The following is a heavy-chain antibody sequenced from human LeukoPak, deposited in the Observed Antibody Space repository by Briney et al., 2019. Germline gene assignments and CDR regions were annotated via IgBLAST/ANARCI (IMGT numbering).Heavy chain of an antibody. D-gene: IGHD3-3*01. V-gene: IGHV1-69*05. Sequence: GASVKVSCKASGGTFSSYAISWVRQAPGQGLEWMGRIIPIFGTANYAQKFQGRVTITTDASTSTAYMELSSLRSEDTAVYYCARAKKEWTDHWGQRTLVTVSS. CDR3: ARAKKEWTDH. J-gene: IGHJ4*02. CDR2: IIPIFGTA. CDR1: GGTFSSYA.